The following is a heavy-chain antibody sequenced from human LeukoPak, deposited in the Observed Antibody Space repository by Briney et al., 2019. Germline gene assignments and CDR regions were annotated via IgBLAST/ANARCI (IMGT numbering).Heavy chain of an antibody. D-gene: IGHD3-10*01. Sequence: GGSLRLSCAASGFTFSNAWMSWVRQAPGKGLEWVGRIKSKTDGGTTDYAAPVKGRFTISGDDSKNTLYLQMNSLKTEDTAVYYCTLLWFGESTQDYWGQGTLVTVSS. J-gene: IGHJ4*02. CDR1: GFTFSNAW. CDR3: TLLWFGESTQDY. CDR2: IKSKTDGGTT. V-gene: IGHV3-15*01.